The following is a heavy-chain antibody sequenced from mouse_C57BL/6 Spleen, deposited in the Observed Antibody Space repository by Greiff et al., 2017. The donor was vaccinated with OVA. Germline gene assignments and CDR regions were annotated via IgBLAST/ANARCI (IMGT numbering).Heavy chain of an antibody. CDR3: ARSGYYGSSYFDY. J-gene: IGHJ2*01. Sequence: VQLQQSGPELVKPGASVKMSCKASGYTFTDYNMHWVKQSHGKSLEWIGYINPNNGGTSYNQKFKGKATLTVNKSSSTAYMELRSLTSEDSAVYYCARSGYYGSSYFDYWGQGTTLTVSS. D-gene: IGHD1-1*01. V-gene: IGHV1-22*01. CDR2: INPNNGGT. CDR1: GYTFTDYN.